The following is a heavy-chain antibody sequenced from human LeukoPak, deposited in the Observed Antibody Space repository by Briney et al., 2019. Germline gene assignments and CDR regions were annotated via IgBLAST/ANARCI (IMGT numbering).Heavy chain of an antibody. J-gene: IGHJ4*02. CDR1: GYTFTNYY. D-gene: IGHD6-19*01. Sequence: ASVKVSCKASGYTFTNYYMHWVRQAPGQGLEWMGIINPSGGSTRYEQKLQGRVTMTRDTSTSTVYMELSSLRSGDTAVYYCARESDLAVAGTGFDYWGQGTLVTVSS. V-gene: IGHV1-46*04. CDR3: ARESDLAVAGTGFDY. CDR2: INPSGGST.